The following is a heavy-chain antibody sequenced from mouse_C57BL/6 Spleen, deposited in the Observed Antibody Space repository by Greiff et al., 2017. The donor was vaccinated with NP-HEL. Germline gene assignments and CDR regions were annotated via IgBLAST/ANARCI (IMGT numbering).Heavy chain of an antibody. CDR2: ISDGGSYT. J-gene: IGHJ3*01. CDR1: GFTFSSYA. V-gene: IGHV5-4*01. Sequence: EVKLVESGGGLVKPGGSLKLSCAASGFTFSSYAMSWVRQTPEKRLEWVATISDGGSYTYYPDNVKGRFTISRDNAKNNLYLQMSHLKSEDTAMYYCARDLGPYDYDDWFAYWGQGTLVTVSA. D-gene: IGHD2-4*01. CDR3: ARDLGPYDYDDWFAY.